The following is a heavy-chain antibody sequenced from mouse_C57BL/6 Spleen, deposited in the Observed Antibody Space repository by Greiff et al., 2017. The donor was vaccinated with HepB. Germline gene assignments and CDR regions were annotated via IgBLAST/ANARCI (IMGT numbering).Heavy chain of an antibody. CDR3: ARFEGITTVADV. CDR1: GYTFTSYW. Sequence: QVQLQQSGAELVKPGASVKMSCKASGYTFTSYWITWVKQRPGQGLEWIGDIYPGSGSTNYNEKFKSKATLTVDTSSSTAYMQLSSLTSEDSAVYYCARFEGITTVADVWGTGTTVTVSS. D-gene: IGHD1-1*01. CDR2: IYPGSGST. V-gene: IGHV1-55*01. J-gene: IGHJ1*03.